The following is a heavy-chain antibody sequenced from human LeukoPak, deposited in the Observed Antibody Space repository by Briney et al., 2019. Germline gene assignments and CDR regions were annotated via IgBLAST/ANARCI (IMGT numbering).Heavy chain of an antibody. J-gene: IGHJ6*02. V-gene: IGHV4-4*07. CDR1: GGSFSPYY. Sequence: SETLSLTCNVSGGSFSPYYWSWVRQPAGKGLEWIGRIYASGSVSSSGSTNYNPSLKSRVTMSVDTSKKQFSLRLNSVTAADTAVYYCAREKPVLHYYYGMDVWGQGTTVTVSS. CDR2: IYASGSVSSSGST. CDR3: AREKPVLHYYYGMDV.